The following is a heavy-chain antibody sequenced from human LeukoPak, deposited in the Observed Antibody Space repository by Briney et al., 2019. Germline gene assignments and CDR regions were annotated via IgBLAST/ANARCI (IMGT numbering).Heavy chain of an antibody. V-gene: IGHV3-48*03. CDR1: GFTFSSYE. D-gene: IGHD3-3*01. CDR3: ARVVEFYYDFWSGYSYDAFDI. J-gene: IGHJ3*02. CDR2: ISSSGSTI. Sequence: PGGSLRLSCAASGFTFSSYEMNWVRQAPGRGLEWVSYISSSGSTIYYADSVKGRFTISRDNAKNSLHLQMNSLRAEDTAVYYCARVVEFYYDFWSGYSYDAFDIWGQGTMVTVSS.